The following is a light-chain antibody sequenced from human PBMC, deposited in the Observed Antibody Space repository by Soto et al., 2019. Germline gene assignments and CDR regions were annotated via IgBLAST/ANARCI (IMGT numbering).Light chain of an antibody. CDR3: QQSYSTPYI. Sequence: DIQMTQSPSSLSASVGDRVTITWRASQSISSCLNWFQQKPGKAPKLLIYAASTLQSGVPSRFSGSGSGTDFTLTISSLLPEDFATYYCQQSYSTPYIFGQGTKLEIK. CDR1: QSISSC. V-gene: IGKV1-39*01. J-gene: IGKJ2*01. CDR2: AAS.